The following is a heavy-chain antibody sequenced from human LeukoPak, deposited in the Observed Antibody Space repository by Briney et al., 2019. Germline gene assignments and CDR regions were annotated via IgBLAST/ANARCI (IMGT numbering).Heavy chain of an antibody. Sequence: SETLYLTCTVSGGSIGTYYWSWIRPSPGKELEWIGYIYVTGTRYNPYLQSRVTISVDTSRNQFFLKMSSVTAADTAVYYCARHIGGGIEDMDVWGKGTKVTVSS. D-gene: IGHD3-16*02. CDR1: GGSIGTYY. J-gene: IGHJ6*03. V-gene: IGHV4-59*08. CDR3: ARHIGGGIEDMDV. CDR2: IYVTGT.